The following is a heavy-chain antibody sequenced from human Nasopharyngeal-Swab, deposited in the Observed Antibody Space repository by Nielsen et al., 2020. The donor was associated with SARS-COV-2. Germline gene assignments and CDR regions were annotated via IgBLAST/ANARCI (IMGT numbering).Heavy chain of an antibody. J-gene: IGHJ5*02. CDR2: IYYSGST. V-gene: IGHV4-59*01. CDR3: ARERTDGYNVSFDPYNWFDP. D-gene: IGHD5-24*01. Sequence: RQAPGKGLEWIGYIYYSGSTNCNPSLKSRVTISVDTSKNQFSLKLSSVTAADTAVYYCARERTDGYNVSFDPYNWFDPWGQGTLVTVSS.